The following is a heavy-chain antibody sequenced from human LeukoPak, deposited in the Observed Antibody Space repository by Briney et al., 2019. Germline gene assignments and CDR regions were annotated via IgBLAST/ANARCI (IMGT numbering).Heavy chain of an antibody. D-gene: IGHD3-10*01. Sequence: GGSLRLSCAASGFTFSSYAMSWVRQAPGKGLEWVSPISSSSSYIYYADSVKGRFTISRDNAKNSLYLQMNSLRAEDTAVYYCARVRSGYYYYYMDVWGKGTTVTISS. CDR1: GFTFSSYA. V-gene: IGHV3-21*01. CDR2: ISSSSSYI. J-gene: IGHJ6*03. CDR3: ARVRSGYYYYYMDV.